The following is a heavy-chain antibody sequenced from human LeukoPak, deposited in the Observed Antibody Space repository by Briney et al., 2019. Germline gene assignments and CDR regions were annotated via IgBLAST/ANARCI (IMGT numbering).Heavy chain of an antibody. CDR3: ARDVRGYRRPLEY. D-gene: IGHD5-18*01. Sequence: GASVKVSCTASGYTFTSYAMNWVRPSPGKGLEWVSGIGGGGDVTYVADSVKGRFTISRDNSMDTLYLQMNNLRADDTALYYCARDVRGYRRPLEYWGQGTLVTVSS. CDR1: GYTFTSYA. V-gene: IGHV3-23*01. J-gene: IGHJ4*02. CDR2: IGGGGDVT.